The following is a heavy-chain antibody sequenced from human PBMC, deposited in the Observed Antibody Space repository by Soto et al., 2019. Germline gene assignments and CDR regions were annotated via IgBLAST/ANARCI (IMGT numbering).Heavy chain of an antibody. CDR1: GVYISNYY. Sequence: TKPLTCTVSGVYISNYYWILLRQPPGKGLEWIGDIYYSGSTNYNPSLKRRVPISVATSKNQSSLKLSSVTAADTAVYYCARHGGCSSTSCYAHFDYWGQGTLVTVSS. CDR2: IYYSGST. D-gene: IGHD2-2*01. V-gene: IGHV4-59*08. J-gene: IGHJ4*02. CDR3: ARHGGCSSTSCYAHFDY.